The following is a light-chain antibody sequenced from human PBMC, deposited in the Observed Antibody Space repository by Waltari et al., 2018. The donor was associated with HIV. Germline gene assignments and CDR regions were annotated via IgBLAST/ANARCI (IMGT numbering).Light chain of an antibody. Sequence: SYELTQTPSVSVSPGQTARISCSRGALPKKYSSWYGQKPGQAPVLIIYKESERPSGIPERISGSRSGTGVTLTISDVQAEDEGDYYCQSTDHDGTWVFGGGTKLTVL. CDR1: ALPKKY. V-gene: IGLV3-25*03. CDR2: KES. J-gene: IGLJ3*02. CDR3: QSTDHDGTWV.